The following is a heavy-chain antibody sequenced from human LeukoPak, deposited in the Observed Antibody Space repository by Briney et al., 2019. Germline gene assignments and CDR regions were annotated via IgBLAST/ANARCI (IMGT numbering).Heavy chain of an antibody. Sequence: ASVKVSCKASGYSFTGYYMHWVRQAPGQGLEWMGWINPHSGGTSYAQKFQGRVTLTTDTSITTGYMELSRLRSDDTAVYYYARPHCTITTCYLDSWGQGTLVTVSS. V-gene: IGHV1-2*02. CDR1: GYSFTGYY. CDR3: ARPHCTITTCYLDS. CDR2: INPHSGGT. D-gene: IGHD2-2*01. J-gene: IGHJ4*02.